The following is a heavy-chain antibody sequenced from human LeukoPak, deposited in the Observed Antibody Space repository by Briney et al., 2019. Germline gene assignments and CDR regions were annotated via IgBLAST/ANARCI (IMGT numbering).Heavy chain of an antibody. J-gene: IGHJ6*04. V-gene: IGHV3-30*18. CDR3: AKDLETAAGTNYYYGRAV. D-gene: IGHD6-13*01. CDR1: GFTFSSYG. CDR2: ISYDGSNK. Sequence: PGRSLRLSCAASGFTFSSYGMHWVRQAPGKGLEWVAVISYDGSNKYYADSVKGRFTISRDNSKNTLYLQMNSLRAEDTAVYYCAKDLETAAGTNYYYGRAVGGKGPTATV.